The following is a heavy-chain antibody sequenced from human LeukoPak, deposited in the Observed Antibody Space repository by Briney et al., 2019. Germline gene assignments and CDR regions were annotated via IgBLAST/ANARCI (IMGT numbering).Heavy chain of an antibody. Sequence: SETLSLTCTVSGGSISSYYWSWIRQPPGKGLEWIGYIYTSGSTNYNPSPKSRVTISVDTSKNQFSLKLSSVTAADTAVYYCARGRTRYYYNYYYMDVWGKGTTVTVSS. J-gene: IGHJ6*03. CDR1: GGSISSYY. CDR2: IYTSGST. CDR3: ARGRTRYYYNYYYMDV. V-gene: IGHV4-4*09. D-gene: IGHD1-26*01.